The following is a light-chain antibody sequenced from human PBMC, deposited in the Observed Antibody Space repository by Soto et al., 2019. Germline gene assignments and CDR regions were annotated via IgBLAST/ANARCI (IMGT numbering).Light chain of an antibody. CDR2: DAS. CDR1: QSVSSS. Sequence: EIVLTQSPAALSLSPGERATLSCRASQSVSSSLAWYQQKPGQAPRLLIYDASNRATVIPARFSGSGSGTDFTLTISSLEPEDFAVYYCQHRTNWPPISFGQGTKLETK. CDR3: QHRTNWPPIS. J-gene: IGKJ2*01. V-gene: IGKV3-11*01.